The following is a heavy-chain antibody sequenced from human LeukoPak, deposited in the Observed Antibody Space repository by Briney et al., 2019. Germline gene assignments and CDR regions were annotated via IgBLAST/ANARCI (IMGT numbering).Heavy chain of an antibody. CDR2: FDPEDGET. J-gene: IGHJ6*04. CDR1: GYTLTELS. V-gene: IGHV1-24*01. D-gene: IGHD3-10*01. Sequence: ASVKVSCKVSGYTLTELSMHWVRQAPGQGLEWMGGFDPEDGETIYAQKFQGRVTMTEDTSTDTAYMELSSLRTEDTAVYYCAVRLGSYYNVGDVWGKGTTVTVSS. CDR3: AVRLGSYYNVGDV.